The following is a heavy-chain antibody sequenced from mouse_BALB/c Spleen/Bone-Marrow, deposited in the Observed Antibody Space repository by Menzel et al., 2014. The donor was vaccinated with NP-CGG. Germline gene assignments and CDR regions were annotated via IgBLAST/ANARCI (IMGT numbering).Heavy chain of an antibody. CDR2: IYPGDGSS. V-gene: IGHV1S56*01. D-gene: IGHD1-1*01. CDR1: GYSFTSYY. CDR3: ARGSSFSYWYFDV. J-gene: IGHJ1*01. Sequence: VQLQQSGPELVKPGASVKMSCKASGYSFTSYYIHWVKQRPGQGVEWIGWIYPGDGSSKYNEKFKGKTTLTADKSSSTVYMLISSLTSEDSAIYFCARGSSFSYWYFDVWGAGTTVTVSS.